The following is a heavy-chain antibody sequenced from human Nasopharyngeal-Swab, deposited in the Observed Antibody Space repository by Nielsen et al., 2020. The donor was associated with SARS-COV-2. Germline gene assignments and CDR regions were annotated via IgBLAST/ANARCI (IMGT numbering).Heavy chain of an antibody. CDR2: IYNSGNT. D-gene: IGHD2-15*01. J-gene: IGHJ3*02. V-gene: IGHV4-31*02. Sequence: WIRQPPGKGLEWIGYIYNSGNTYYNPSLKSRVTISVDTSKNQFSLKLSSVTAADTAVYYCARDGVVAATDAFDIWGQGTMATVSS. CDR3: ARDGVVAATDAFDI.